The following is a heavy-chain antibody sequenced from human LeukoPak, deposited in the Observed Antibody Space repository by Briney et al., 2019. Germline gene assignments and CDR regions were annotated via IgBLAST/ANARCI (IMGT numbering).Heavy chain of an antibody. CDR1: GFAFSSYW. D-gene: IGHD1-20*01. CDR3: ARDMYYNSVGY. J-gene: IGHJ4*02. V-gene: IGHV3-74*01. CDR2: INPDGSDT. Sequence: GGSLRLSCAASGFAFSSYWMHWVRQFPGKALMWVSRINPDGSDTIYADSVKGRFSISRDNAKNTLYLQMSSLRAEDTAVYYYARDMYYNSVGYWGQGTLVTVYS.